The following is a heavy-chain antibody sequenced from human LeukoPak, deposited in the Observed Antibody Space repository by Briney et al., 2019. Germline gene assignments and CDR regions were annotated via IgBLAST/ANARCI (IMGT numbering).Heavy chain of an antibody. V-gene: IGHV3-7*01. D-gene: IGHD6-13*01. CDR2: MNQDGSEK. CDR3: ARDGSPWDS. J-gene: IGHJ4*02. CDR1: GFTFKAYW. Sequence: GGSLRLSCVVSGFTFKAYWMSWVRQAPGKGLEWVANMNQDGSEKYYVDSVKGRFTISRDNAKNLLFLQMNSLRAEDTAAYYCARDGSPWDSWGQGTLVTVSS.